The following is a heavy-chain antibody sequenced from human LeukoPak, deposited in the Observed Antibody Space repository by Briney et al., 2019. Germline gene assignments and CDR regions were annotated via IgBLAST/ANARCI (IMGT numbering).Heavy chain of an antibody. CDR3: ARGGGAVAGTVWFDP. CDR2: IYTGGST. D-gene: IGHD6-19*01. J-gene: IGHJ5*02. V-gene: IGHV4-4*07. CDR1: GGSISSYY. Sequence: SETLSLTCTVSGGSISSYYWSWIRQPAGKGLEWIGRIYTGGSTNYNPSLESRVTMSVDTSKNQFSLKLSSVTAADTAVYYCARGGGAVAGTVWFDPWGQGTLVTVSS.